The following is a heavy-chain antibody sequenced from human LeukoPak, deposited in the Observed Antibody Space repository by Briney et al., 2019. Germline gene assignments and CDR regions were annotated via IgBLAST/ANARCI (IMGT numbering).Heavy chain of an antibody. D-gene: IGHD4-17*01. CDR3: ARGPYGDYVDAFDF. CDR2: ISSSSSII. Sequence: PGGSLRLSCAASGSTFSTYTMNWVRQAPGKGLEWVSYISSSSSIIYYADSVKGRFTISRDNAKNSLYLQMNSLRAEDTAMYYCARGPYGDYVDAFDFWGQGTMVTVSS. CDR1: GSTFSTYT. V-gene: IGHV3-48*04. J-gene: IGHJ3*01.